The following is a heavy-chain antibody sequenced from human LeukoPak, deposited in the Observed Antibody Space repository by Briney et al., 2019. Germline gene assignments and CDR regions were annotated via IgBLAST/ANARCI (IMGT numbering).Heavy chain of an antibody. J-gene: IGHJ4*02. CDR3: ARLGYSGYDPFDC. D-gene: IGHD5-12*01. V-gene: IGHV4-39*01. CDR1: GGSISSSSYY. CDR2: VYYSGST. Sequence: PSETLSLTCTVSGGSISSSSYYWGGIRQPPGKGVEWIGSVYYSGSTYYNPSLKSRVTISVDTSKNQFSLKLSSVTASDTAVYYCARLGYSGYDPFDCWGQGTLVTVSS.